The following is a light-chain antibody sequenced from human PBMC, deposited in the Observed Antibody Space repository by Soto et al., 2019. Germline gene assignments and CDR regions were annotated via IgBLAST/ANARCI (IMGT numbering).Light chain of an antibody. CDR1: ENIKNW. CDR2: DAS. J-gene: IGKJ1*01. CDR3: QQYHVQPKT. V-gene: IGKV1-5*01. Sequence: DVQMTQSPSTLAASVGDRVTITCRASENIKNWLAWYQQTPGKAPKVLISDASRLGTGVPSRLSGSGYGTDFTLTFTSLQTDDFGTYHCQQYHVQPKTCGLRTKVDVK.